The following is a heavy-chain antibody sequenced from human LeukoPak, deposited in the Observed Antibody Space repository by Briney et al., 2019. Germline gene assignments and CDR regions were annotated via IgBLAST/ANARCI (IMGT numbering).Heavy chain of an antibody. CDR1: GFTFSYYW. CDR3: ASGFSSSWATFDY. J-gene: IGHJ4*02. V-gene: IGHV3-7*01. CDR2: IKPDGSEK. D-gene: IGHD6-13*01. Sequence: PGGSLRLSCAASGFTFSYYWMTWVRQGPGKGLEWVANIKPDGSEKYYVDSVKGRFTISRDNAKTSLYLQMNSLRAEDTAVYYCASGFSSSWATFDYWGRGTLVTVSS.